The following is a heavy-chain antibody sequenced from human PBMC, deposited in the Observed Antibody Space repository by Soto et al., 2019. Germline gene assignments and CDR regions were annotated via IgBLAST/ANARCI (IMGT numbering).Heavy chain of an antibody. V-gene: IGHV6-1*01. CDR1: GDRASSNSPA. J-gene: IGHJ6*02. CDR3: ARVAFVVVAAAIESAGYYYYGMDV. CDR2: TYDRSKWYN. Sequence: PSQTLSLTCAICGDRASSNSPAWNWVRRSPSRGLEWLGPTYDRSKWYNDYSVSVKSRITINPDTAKNQFSLQLNSVTPEDTAVYYCARVAFVVVAAAIESAGYYYYGMDVWGQGTTVTVSS. D-gene: IGHD2-2*01.